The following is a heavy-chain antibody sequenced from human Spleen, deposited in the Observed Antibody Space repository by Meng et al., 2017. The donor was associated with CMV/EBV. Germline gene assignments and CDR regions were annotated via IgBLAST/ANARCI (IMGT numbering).Heavy chain of an antibody. D-gene: IGHD3-10*01. Sequence: GGSLRLSCAASGFTFDYWMSWVRQAPGQGLEWVANVNQDGSDKNYVDSVKGRFTISRDNAKNSLFLQMNSLRAEDTALYYCSREYNHYGSSNWYFDLWGRGTLVTVSS. CDR3: SREYNHYGSSNWYFDL. CDR2: VNQDGSDK. CDR1: GFTFDYW. J-gene: IGHJ2*01. V-gene: IGHV3-7*01.